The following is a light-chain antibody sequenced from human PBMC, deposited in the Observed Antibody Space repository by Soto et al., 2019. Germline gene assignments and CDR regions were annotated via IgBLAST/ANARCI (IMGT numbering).Light chain of an antibody. CDR2: GAS. V-gene: IGKV3-20*01. Sequence: EIVLTQSPGTLSLSPGERATLSCRASQSVSSSYLAWHQQKPGQAPRLLIYGASSRATGIPDRFSGSGPGTDFTLTISRLEPEDFAVYYCQQYGSSPRTFGQGTKVDIK. CDR3: QQYGSSPRT. J-gene: IGKJ1*01. CDR1: QSVSSSY.